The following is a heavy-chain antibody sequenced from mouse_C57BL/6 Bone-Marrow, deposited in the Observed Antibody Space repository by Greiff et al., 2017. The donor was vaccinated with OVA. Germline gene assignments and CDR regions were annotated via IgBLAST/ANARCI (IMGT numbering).Heavy chain of an antibody. J-gene: IGHJ1*03. CDR1: GFTFSDYY. CDR3: ARDITTVNWYCDV. D-gene: IGHD1-1*01. Sequence: EVNVVESEGGLVQPGSSMKLSCTASGFTFSDYYMAWVRQVPEKGLEWVANINYDGSSTYYLDSLKSRSIFSRDNATNILYLQMSSLKSEDTATYYCARDITTVNWYCDVWGTGTPGTVSP. CDR2: INYDGSST. V-gene: IGHV5-16*01.